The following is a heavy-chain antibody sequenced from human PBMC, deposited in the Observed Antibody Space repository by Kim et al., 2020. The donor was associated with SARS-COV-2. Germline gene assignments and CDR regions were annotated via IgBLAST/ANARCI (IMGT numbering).Heavy chain of an antibody. CDR2: INPTGGST. Sequence: ASVKVSCKASGYTFTTYYIHWVRQAPGQGLEWMGVINPTGGSTGYPQKFQGRVTMTRDTSTSTVYMDLSSLRSEDTAVYYCARDTRETYYSILTGYYLVYWGQGTLVTVSS. CDR3: ARDTRETYYSILTGYYLVY. D-gene: IGHD3-9*01. J-gene: IGHJ4*02. V-gene: IGHV1-46*01. CDR1: GYTFTTYY.